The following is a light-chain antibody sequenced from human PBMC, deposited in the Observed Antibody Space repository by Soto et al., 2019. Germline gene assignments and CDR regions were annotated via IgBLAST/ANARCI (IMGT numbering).Light chain of an antibody. V-gene: IGKV3-20*01. Sequence: EIVLTQSPGTLSLSPGERATLSCRASQNVNSNHIAWYQQKPGQAPRLLIYGPSSRATRIPERFSGSGSGTDFTLTISRLEPEDFAVYFCHQFGSSPKTFGHGTKVDIK. CDR2: GPS. J-gene: IGKJ1*01. CDR1: QNVNSNH. CDR3: HQFGSSPKT.